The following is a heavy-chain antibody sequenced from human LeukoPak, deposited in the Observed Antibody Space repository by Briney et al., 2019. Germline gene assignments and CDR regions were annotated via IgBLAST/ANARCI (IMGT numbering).Heavy chain of an antibody. Sequence: ASVKVSCKASGYIFTNFYIHWVRLAPGQGPEWMGMISPSGGTTDYAQKFQGRGMMTRDTSTSTVYMELSSLRSEDTAVYYCARGDYGKAFDIWGQGTMVTVSS. D-gene: IGHD4-17*01. V-gene: IGHV1-46*01. CDR2: ISPSGGTT. CDR3: ARGDYGKAFDI. CDR1: GYIFTNFY. J-gene: IGHJ3*02.